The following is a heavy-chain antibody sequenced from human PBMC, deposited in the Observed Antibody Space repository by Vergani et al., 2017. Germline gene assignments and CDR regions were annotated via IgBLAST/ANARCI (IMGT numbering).Heavy chain of an antibody. J-gene: IGHJ3*01. D-gene: IGHD2/OR15-2a*01. CDR1: GASINNDLYY. V-gene: IGHV4-61*02. CDR2: IYVSGIT. CDR3: ARDNKHLRPRACDL. Sequence: QVQLQESGPGLVKPSQTLSLTCTVSGASINNDLYYWHWIRQPAGKGLEWIGRIYVSGITDYNSSLQSRVSMSVDTSKNQFSLTLSSVTAADTAVYYCARDNKHLRPRACDLWGQGTMVTVSS.